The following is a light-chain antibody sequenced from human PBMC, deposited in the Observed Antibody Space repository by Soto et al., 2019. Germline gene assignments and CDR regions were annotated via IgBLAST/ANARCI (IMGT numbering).Light chain of an antibody. Sequence: DIRLTQSPSFLSASIGDRVSLSCRASQDITKYLAWFHQKPGRAPKLLIYSASTLHVGVPARFSGGGSGTEFTLTINSLQAEDFATYYCQQVDRPPLTFGGGTKVEIK. CDR1: QDITKY. CDR2: SAS. V-gene: IGKV1-9*01. J-gene: IGKJ4*01. CDR3: QQVDRPPLT.